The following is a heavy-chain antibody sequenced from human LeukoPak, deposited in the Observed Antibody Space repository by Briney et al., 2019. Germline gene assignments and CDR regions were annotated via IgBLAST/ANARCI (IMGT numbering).Heavy chain of an antibody. D-gene: IGHD2-2*01. V-gene: IGHV3-30*02. J-gene: IGHJ4*02. CDR3: TTSLGYCSSTSCFDFDY. CDR1: GFTFSSYG. Sequence: GGSLRLSCAASGFTFSSYGMHWVRQAPGKGLEWVAFIRYDGINKYYADSVKGRFTISRDNSKNTLYLQMNSLRAEDTAVYYCTTSLGYCSSTSCFDFDYWGQGTLVTVSS. CDR2: IRYDGINK.